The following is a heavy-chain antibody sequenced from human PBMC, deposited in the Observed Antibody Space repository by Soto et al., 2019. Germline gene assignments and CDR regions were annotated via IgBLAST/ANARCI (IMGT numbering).Heavy chain of an antibody. J-gene: IGHJ4*02. CDR2: ISYDGSNI. V-gene: IGHV3-30*18. CDR1: GFTLSSYG. D-gene: IGHD6-13*01. CDR3: AKDRSGSWSFDY. Sequence: QVQLVEAGGGVVQPGRSLRLSCAASGFTLSSYGMHWVRQAPGKGLEWVALISYDGSNIYYTDSVKGRFTISRDQSKNTLYLQMNSLRAEDTAVYYCAKDRSGSWSFDYWGQGTQVTVSS.